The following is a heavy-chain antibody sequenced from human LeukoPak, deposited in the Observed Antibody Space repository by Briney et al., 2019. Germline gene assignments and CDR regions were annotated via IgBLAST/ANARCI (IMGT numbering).Heavy chain of an antibody. CDR1: GFSLSRNG. J-gene: IGHJ6*02. CDR2: ILSDGSYE. CDR3: ARDGIGDYVDYYYYYGMDV. Sequence: GGSLRLSCATSGFSLSRNGMHWVRQAPGQGLEWVAFILSDGSYEYYADSVKGRFTISRDNAKNSLYLQMNSLRAEDTAVYYCARDGIGDYVDYYYYYGMDVWGQGTTVTVSS. V-gene: IGHV3-30*02. D-gene: IGHD4-17*01.